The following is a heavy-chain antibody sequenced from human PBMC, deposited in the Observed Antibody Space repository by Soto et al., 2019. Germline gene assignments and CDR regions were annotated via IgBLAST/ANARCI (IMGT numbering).Heavy chain of an antibody. CDR2: IIPISGTA. J-gene: IGHJ4*02. V-gene: IGHV1-69*06. CDR1: GGSSKNYA. Sequence: QVQLVQSGAEVKKPGSSVKVSCKASGGSSKNYAISWVRQAPGQGLEWMGGIIPISGTADYAQKFQGRLTITADKSTNTAYMELSSLTSEDTAVYYCARDMTVFTVPYFDYWGQGTLVTVSS. D-gene: IGHD2-21*02. CDR3: ARDMTVFTVPYFDY.